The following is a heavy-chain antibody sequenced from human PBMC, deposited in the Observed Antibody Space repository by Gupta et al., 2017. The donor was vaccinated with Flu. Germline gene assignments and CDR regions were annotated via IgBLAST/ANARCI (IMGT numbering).Heavy chain of an antibody. D-gene: IGHD5-18*01. J-gene: IGHJ4*02. CDR2: SRST. Sequence: SRSTNYNPSLKSRVTISVDTSKNQFSLKLSSVTAADTAVYYCARDDTGSYGRQFDYWGQGTLVTVSS. V-gene: IGHV4-61*02. CDR3: ARDDTGSYGRQFDY.